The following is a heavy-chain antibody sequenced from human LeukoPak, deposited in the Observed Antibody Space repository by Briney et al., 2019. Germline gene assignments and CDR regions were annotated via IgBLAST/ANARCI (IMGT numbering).Heavy chain of an antibody. V-gene: IGHV3-66*01. CDR3: ARDGYGSGSYYKL. CDR1: EFSVGSNY. Sequence: GGSLRLSCAASEFSVGSNYMTWVRQAPGKGLEWVSLIYSGGSTYYADSVKGRFTISRDNSKNTLYLQMNSLRAEDTAVYYCARDGYGSGSYYKLWGQGTMVTVSS. J-gene: IGHJ3*01. D-gene: IGHD3-10*01. CDR2: IYSGGST.